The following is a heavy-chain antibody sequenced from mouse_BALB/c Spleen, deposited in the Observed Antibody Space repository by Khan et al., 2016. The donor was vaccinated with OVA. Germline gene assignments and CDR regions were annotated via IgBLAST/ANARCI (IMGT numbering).Heavy chain of an antibody. CDR2: ISRGGST. CDR3: ARGPIYDGDYYVWDY. D-gene: IGHD2-3*01. J-gene: IGHJ4*01. CDR1: GFTFSSYD. V-gene: IGHV5-6-5*01. Sequence: VESGGGLVKPGGSLKLSCAASGFTFSSYDMSWVRQTPEKRLEWVASISRGGSTYYPDSVKGRFTISRDNARQILYLHMCRRRAEDKAMFYCARGPIYDGDYYVWDYGGQGTSVTVSS.